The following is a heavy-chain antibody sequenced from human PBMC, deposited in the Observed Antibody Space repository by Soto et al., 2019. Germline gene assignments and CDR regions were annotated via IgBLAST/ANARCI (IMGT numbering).Heavy chain of an antibody. D-gene: IGHD2-2*01. V-gene: IGHV3-30-3*01. CDR1: GFTFSRYA. CDR2: ISYDGSNK. J-gene: IGHJ6*02. Sequence: PGGSLRLSCAASGFTFSRYAMHWVRQAPGKGLEWVAVISYDGSNKYYADSVKGRFTISRDNSKNTMYLQMNSLRAEDTAVYYCARALGYCSSTSCYYYYYGMDVWGQGTTVTV. CDR3: ARALGYCSSTSCYYYYYGMDV.